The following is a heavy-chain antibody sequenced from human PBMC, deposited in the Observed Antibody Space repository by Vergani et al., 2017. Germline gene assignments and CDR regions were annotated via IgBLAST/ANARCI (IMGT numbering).Heavy chain of an antibody. Sequence: VQLVESGGGLVKPGGSLRLSCAASGFTFSDFSMSWVRQAPGKGLEWVAFIGSSGPYINYADSVKGRFIISRDNTNNSLFLQLRSLRAEDAAVYYCARGCTSGACPYNYGIDFWGQGATLTVSS. CDR2: IGSSGPYI. CDR3: ARGCTSGACPYNYGIDF. CDR1: GFTFSDFS. J-gene: IGHJ6*01. D-gene: IGHD2-8*01. V-gene: IGHV3-21*06.